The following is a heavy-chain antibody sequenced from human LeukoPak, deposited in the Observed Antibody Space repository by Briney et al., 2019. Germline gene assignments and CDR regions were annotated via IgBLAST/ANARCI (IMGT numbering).Heavy chain of an antibody. CDR1: GGTFSSYA. CDR3: ARVGYGENWFDP. D-gene: IGHD1-1*01. J-gene: IGHJ5*02. V-gene: IGHV1-69*06. CDR2: IIPIFGTA. Sequence: SVKVSCKASGGTFSSYAISWVRQAPGQGLEWMGGIIPIFGTANYAQKFQGRVTITADKSTSTAYMELSSLRSEDTAVYYCARVGYGENWFDPWGQGTLVTVSS.